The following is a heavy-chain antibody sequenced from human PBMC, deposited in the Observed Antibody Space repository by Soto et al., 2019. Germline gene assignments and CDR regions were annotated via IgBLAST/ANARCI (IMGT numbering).Heavy chain of an antibody. CDR3: ATPHLRGRQYDYRSPATASLYHSGLGV. CDR1: XXXXNTSX. CDR2: XXPVFGIV. J-gene: IGHJ6*02. V-gene: IGHV1-69*01. D-gene: IGHD3-3*01. Sequence: QVLLAQSGAEVKKPGSSVKVSCXTSXXXXNTSXIXXXXQAPXXXLEXLXXXXPVFGIVNYAQQFQDRLNLTADESTTSVCMEVSRLTPEDTAVYFCATPHLRGRQYDYRSPATASLYHSGLGVWGQGTTVIVSS.